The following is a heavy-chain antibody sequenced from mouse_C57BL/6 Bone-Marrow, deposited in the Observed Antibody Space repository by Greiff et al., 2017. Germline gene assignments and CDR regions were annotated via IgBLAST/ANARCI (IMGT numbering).Heavy chain of an antibody. Sequence: QVQLQQSGAELARPGASVKLSCKASGYTFTSYGISWVKQRTGQGLEWIGEIYPRSCNTYYNEKFKGKATLTADKSSSTAYMELRSLTSEDSAVYFCYDYDGVDYWGQGTTLTVSS. J-gene: IGHJ2*01. D-gene: IGHD2-4*01. CDR2: IYPRSCNT. V-gene: IGHV1-81*01. CDR3: YDYDGVDY. CDR1: GYTFTSYG.